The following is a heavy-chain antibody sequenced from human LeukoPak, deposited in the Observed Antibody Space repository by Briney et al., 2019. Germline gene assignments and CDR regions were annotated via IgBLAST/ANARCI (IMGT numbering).Heavy chain of an antibody. V-gene: IGHV1-69*01. CDR1: GGTFSSYA. D-gene: IGHD3-22*01. CDR3: AGSLNYYDSSGYYSGSVY. J-gene: IGHJ4*02. CDR2: IIPIFGTA. Sequence: SVKVSCKAAGGTFSSYAISWVRQAPGQGLEWMGGIIPIFGTANYAQKFQGRVTITADESTSTAYMELSSLRSEDTAVYYCAGSLNYYDSSGYYSGSVYWGQGTLVTVSS.